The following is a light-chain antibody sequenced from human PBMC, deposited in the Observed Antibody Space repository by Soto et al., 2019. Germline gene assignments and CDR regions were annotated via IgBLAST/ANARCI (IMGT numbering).Light chain of an antibody. Sequence: QLVLPQPASVSGSPGQSITISCTGTSTDVGGSEYVSWYQQHPSKAPKLIISAVSNRPSGVPNRFSASKSGNTASLTISGLQAEDEADYFCASFSSTTTTTVVFGGGTKRTVL. CDR3: ASFSSTTTTTVV. J-gene: IGLJ2*01. CDR2: AVS. CDR1: STDVGGSEY. V-gene: IGLV2-14*01.